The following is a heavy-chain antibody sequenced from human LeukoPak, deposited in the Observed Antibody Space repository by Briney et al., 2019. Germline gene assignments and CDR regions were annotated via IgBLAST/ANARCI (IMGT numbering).Heavy chain of an antibody. CDR2: IGSNGYNT. D-gene: IGHD3-10*01. Sequence: PGGSLRLSCSASGFSFSSHTMHWVRQAPGKGLEYVSSIGSNGYNTYYADSVKGRFTISRDNSKNTLSLQMSSLRAEDTAVYYCTTEFGGSIGMVRAFDIWGQGTMVTVSS. CDR3: TTEFGGSIGMVRAFDI. J-gene: IGHJ3*02. V-gene: IGHV3-64D*09. CDR1: GFSFSSHT.